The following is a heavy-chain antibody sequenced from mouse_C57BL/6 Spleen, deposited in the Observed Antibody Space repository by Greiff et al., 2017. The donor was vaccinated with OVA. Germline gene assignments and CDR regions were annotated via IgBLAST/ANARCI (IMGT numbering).Heavy chain of an antibody. CDR1: GYTFTSYT. Sequence: QVQLKESGAELARPGASVKMSCKASGYTFTSYTMHWVKQRPGQGLEWIGYINPSSGYTKYNQKFKDKATLTADKSSSTAYMQLSSLTSEDSAVYYCAMGYDAIDYWGQGTSVTVSS. V-gene: IGHV1-4*01. J-gene: IGHJ4*01. CDR3: AMGYDAIDY. CDR2: INPSSGYT. D-gene: IGHD3-1*01.